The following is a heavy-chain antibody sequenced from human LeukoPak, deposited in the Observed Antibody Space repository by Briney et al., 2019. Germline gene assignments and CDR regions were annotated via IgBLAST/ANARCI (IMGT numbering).Heavy chain of an antibody. CDR2: INHSGST. CDR3: ARVRYNWNGGYFDY. Sequence: PSETLSLTCAVSGYSISSGYYWSWIRQPPGKGLEWIGEINHSGSTNYNPSLKSRVTISVDTSKNQFSLKLSSVTAADTAVYYCARVRYNWNGGYFDYWGQGTLVTVSS. CDR1: GYSISSGYY. V-gene: IGHV4-34*01. D-gene: IGHD1-20*01. J-gene: IGHJ4*02.